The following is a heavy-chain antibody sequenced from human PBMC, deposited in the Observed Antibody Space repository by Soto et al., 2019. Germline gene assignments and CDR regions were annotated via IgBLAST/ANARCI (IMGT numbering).Heavy chain of an antibody. V-gene: IGHV4-39*01. J-gene: IGHJ4*02. CDR3: ARLPGITTSRRDY. Sequence: KPSETLSLTCSDSGGSISSPTYYWGWIRQPPGKGLEWIGSIYYSGSTYYSPSLKSRVTISVDTSKNQFSLKVSSVTAADTAVYYCARLPGITTSRRDYWGQGTLVTVSS. CDR1: GGSISSPTYY. CDR2: IYYSGST. D-gene: IGHD1-1*01.